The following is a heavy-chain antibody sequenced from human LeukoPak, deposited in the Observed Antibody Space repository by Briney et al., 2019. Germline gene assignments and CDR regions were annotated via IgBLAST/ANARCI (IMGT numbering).Heavy chain of an antibody. V-gene: IGHV5-51*01. D-gene: IGHD6-6*01. CDR1: GYSFTSYW. CDR2: IYPGDSDT. J-gene: IGHJ4*02. Sequence: GESLEISCKGSGYSFTSYWIGWVRQMPGKGLEWMGIIYPGDSDTRYSPSFQGQVTISADRSISTAYLQWSSLKASDTAMYYCARRKSSIAADYWGQGTLVTVSS. CDR3: ARRKSSIAADY.